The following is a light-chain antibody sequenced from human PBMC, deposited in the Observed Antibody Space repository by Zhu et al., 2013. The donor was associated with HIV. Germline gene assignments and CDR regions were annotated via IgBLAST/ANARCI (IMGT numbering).Light chain of an antibody. Sequence: IQMTQSPFTLSASIGDRVTITCRASQIISTWLAWYQQKPGKAPKLLIYEASILESGVPSRFSGGGSGTEFTLTISSLQPDDVATYYCQHYNSYSGTFGQGTKVEI. CDR2: EAS. V-gene: IGKV1-5*03. CDR1: QIISTW. J-gene: IGKJ1*01. CDR3: QHYNSYSGT.